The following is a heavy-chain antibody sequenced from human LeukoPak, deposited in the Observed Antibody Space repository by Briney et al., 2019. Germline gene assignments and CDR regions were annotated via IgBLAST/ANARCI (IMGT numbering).Heavy chain of an antibody. CDR3: ARDSTADYYDSSGYADAFDI. CDR1: GFTFDDYG. Sequence: GGSLRLSCAASGFTFDDYGMSWVRQAPGKGLEWVSGINWNGGSTGYADSVKGRFTISRDNAKNSLYLQMNSLRAEDTALYYCARDSTADYYDSSGYADAFDIWGQGTMVTVSS. J-gene: IGHJ3*02. D-gene: IGHD3-22*01. V-gene: IGHV3-20*04. CDR2: INWNGGST.